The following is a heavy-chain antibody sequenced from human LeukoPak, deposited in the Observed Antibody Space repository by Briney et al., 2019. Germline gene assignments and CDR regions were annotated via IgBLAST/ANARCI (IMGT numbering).Heavy chain of an antibody. CDR1: GGSFSGYY. J-gene: IGHJ3*02. Sequence: PPETLSLTCAVYGGSFSGYYWSWIRQLPGKGLEWIGEINHSGSTNYNPSLKSRVTISVDTSKNQFSLKLSSVTAADTAVYYCAMPDLTYCGGDCYSSPAFDIWGQGTMVTVSS. D-gene: IGHD2-21*02. V-gene: IGHV4-34*01. CDR2: INHSGST. CDR3: AMPDLTYCGGDCYSSPAFDI.